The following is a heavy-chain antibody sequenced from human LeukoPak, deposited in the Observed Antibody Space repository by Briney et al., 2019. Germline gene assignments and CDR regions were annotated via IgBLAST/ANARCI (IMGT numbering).Heavy chain of an antibody. D-gene: IGHD3-16*01. V-gene: IGHV3-11*01. CDR2: ISSSGSTI. CDR1: GFTFSDYY. J-gene: IGHJ4*02. CDR3: ARDLMNPDGNVWVTEMDGY. Sequence: GGSLRLSCAASGFTFSDYYMSWIRQAPGKGLEWVSYISSSGSTIYYADSVKGRFTISRDNAKNSLYLQMNSLRAEDTAVYYCARDLMNPDGNVWVTEMDGYWGQGTLVTVSS.